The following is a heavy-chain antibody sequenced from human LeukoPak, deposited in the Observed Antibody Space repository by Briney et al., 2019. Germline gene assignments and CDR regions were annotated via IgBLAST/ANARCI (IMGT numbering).Heavy chain of an antibody. CDR3: ARLVNIAARPGHWFDP. Sequence: GESLKISCKGSGYSFTSYWIGWVRQMPGKGLEWMGISYPGDSDTRYSPSFQGQVTISADKSISTAYLQWSSLKASDTAMYYCARLVNIAARPGHWFDPWGQGTLVTVSS. J-gene: IGHJ5*02. CDR1: GYSFTSYW. V-gene: IGHV5-51*01. CDR2: SYPGDSDT. D-gene: IGHD6-6*01.